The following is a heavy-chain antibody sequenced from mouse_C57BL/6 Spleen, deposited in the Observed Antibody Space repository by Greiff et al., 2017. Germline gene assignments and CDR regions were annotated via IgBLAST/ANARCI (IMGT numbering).Heavy chain of an antibody. Sequence: VQLQQSGAELARPGASVKLSCKASGYTFTSYGISWVKQRTGQGLEWIGEIDPRSGNTYYNEKFKGKATLTADKSSSTAYMELRSLTSEDSAVYFCARRGIYAMDYWGQGTSVTVSS. CDR3: ARRGIYAMDY. J-gene: IGHJ4*01. V-gene: IGHV1-81*01. CDR1: GYTFTSYG. CDR2: IDPRSGNT.